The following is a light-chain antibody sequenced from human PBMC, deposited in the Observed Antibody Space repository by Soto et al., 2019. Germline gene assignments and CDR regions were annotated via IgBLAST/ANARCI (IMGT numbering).Light chain of an antibody. CDR2: GAS. CDR3: QQYGISPIT. Sequence: EIVLTQSPGTLSLSPGEGATLSCRASQSVSNNYLAWYQQKPGQAPRLLIYGASSRATGIPDRFSGSGSGTDFTLTISRLVPEDFAVYYCQQYGISPITFGQGTRLEIK. CDR1: QSVSNNY. J-gene: IGKJ5*01. V-gene: IGKV3-20*01.